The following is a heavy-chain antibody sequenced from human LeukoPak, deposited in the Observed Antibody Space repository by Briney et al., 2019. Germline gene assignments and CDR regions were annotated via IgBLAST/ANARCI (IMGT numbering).Heavy chain of an antibody. CDR2: ISGSGGST. D-gene: IGHD6-19*01. CDR1: GFTFSSYA. V-gene: IGHV3-23*01. Sequence: GGSLRLPCAASGFTFSSYAMSWVRQAPGKGLEWVSAISGSGGSTYYADSVKGRFTISRDNSKNTLYLQMNSLRAEDTAVYYCAKDIEEQWLFDYWGQGTLVTVSS. J-gene: IGHJ4*02. CDR3: AKDIEEQWLFDY.